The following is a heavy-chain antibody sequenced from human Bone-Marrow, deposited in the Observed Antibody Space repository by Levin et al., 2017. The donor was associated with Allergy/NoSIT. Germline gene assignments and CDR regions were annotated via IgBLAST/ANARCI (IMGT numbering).Heavy chain of an antibody. J-gene: IGHJ6*02. D-gene: IGHD2-2*01. CDR1: GFTFSSYW. CDR2: INGDGSTT. Sequence: GESLKISCAASGFTFSSYWMHWVRQAPGKGLVWVSRINGDGSTTTYADSVKGRFTISRDNAKNTLYLQMNSLRAEDTAVYYCASSPGTSDGMDDWGQGTTVTVSS. CDR3: ASSPGTSDGMDD. V-gene: IGHV3-74*01.